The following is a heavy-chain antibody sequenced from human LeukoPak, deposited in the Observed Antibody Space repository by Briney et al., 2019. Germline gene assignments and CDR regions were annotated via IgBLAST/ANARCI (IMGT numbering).Heavy chain of an antibody. D-gene: IGHD6-19*01. CDR1: GFTFSRHW. CDR3: VRDGCSVWCHDS. CDR2: IKEDESTI. J-gene: IGHJ4*02. V-gene: IGHV3-7*01. Sequence: GGSLRLSCAASGFTFSRHWMEWVRQAPGKGLEWVASIKEDESTIYYVDSVKGRFTISRDNAKNSLYLQMNSLRAEDTAIYYCVRDGCSVWCHDSWGQGTLVTVSS.